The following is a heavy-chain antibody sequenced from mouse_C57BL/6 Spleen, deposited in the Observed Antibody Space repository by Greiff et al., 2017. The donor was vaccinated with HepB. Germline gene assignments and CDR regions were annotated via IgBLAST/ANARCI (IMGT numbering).Heavy chain of an antibody. J-gene: IGHJ2*01. CDR3: RGQDGDYFDY. V-gene: IGHV1-82*01. CDR1: GYAFSSYW. Sequence: VQLQQSGPELVKPGASVKISCKASGYAFSSYWMNWVKQRPGKGLEWIGRIYPGDGDTNYNGKFKGKATMTADKSSSTAYMQLSTLTSEDSAVYFCRGQDGDYFDYWGQGTTLTVSS. D-gene: IGHD3-3*01. CDR2: IYPGDGDT.